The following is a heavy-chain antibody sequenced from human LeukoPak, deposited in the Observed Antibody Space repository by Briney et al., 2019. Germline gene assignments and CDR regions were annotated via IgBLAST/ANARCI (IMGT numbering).Heavy chain of an antibody. J-gene: IGHJ4*02. CDR2: IYSGGDT. Sequence: QGGVSLRLSCAASGVSVSGNFMSWVRQAPGKGLECVSVIYSGGDTYYADSVRGRFTISRDKSKNTLYLQMDSLRVEDTAVYYCARKSDSYMLRGGDCWGQGTLVTVSS. D-gene: IGHD3-10*01. CDR3: ARKSDSYMLRGGDC. CDR1: GVSVSGNF. V-gene: IGHV3-66*01.